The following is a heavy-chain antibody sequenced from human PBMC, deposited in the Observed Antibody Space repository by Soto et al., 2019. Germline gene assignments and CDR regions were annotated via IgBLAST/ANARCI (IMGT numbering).Heavy chain of an antibody. CDR2: IYYSGST. V-gene: IGHV4-59*01. D-gene: IGHD1-1*01. CDR1: SDSISSFH. Sequence: SDTLSLNSTLSSDSISSFHWRWIRQPPGKGLEWIGYIYYSGSTNYNPSLKSRVTISVDTSKNQFSLKLSSVTAADTAVYYCARYNWGAMGAFDIWCQGTMVT. J-gene: IGHJ3*02. CDR3: ARYNWGAMGAFDI.